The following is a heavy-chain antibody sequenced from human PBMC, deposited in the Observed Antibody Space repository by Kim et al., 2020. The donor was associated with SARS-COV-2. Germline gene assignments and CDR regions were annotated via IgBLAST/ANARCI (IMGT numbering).Heavy chain of an antibody. CDR1: GFRFQNYA. D-gene: IGHD6-19*01. Sequence: GGSLRLSCAASGFRFQNYAMNWVRHIPGKGLEWVSHVGGRNDDTYYTDSVRGRFTISRDNSKNTLYLQMRGLRVEDTATYFCVRDGVAANGVFDWFDPWGRGTLVTVSS. V-gene: IGHV3-23*01. CDR3: VRDGVAANGVFDWFDP. J-gene: IGHJ5*02. CDR2: VGGRNDDT.